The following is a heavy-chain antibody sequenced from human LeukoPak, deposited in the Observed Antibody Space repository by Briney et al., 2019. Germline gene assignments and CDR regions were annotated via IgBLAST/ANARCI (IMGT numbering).Heavy chain of an antibody. V-gene: IGHV4-34*01. CDR1: GGSFSGYY. Sequence: SETLSLTCAVYGGSFSGYYWSWIRQPPGKGLEWIGEINHSGSTNYNPSLKSRVTISVDTSKNQFSLKLSSVTVADTAVYYCARDCSGGSCYFDYWGQGTLVTVSS. CDR2: INHSGST. D-gene: IGHD2-15*01. J-gene: IGHJ4*02. CDR3: ARDCSGGSCYFDY.